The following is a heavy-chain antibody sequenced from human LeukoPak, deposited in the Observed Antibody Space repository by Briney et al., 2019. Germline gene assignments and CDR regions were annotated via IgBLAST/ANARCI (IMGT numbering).Heavy chain of an antibody. CDR1: GYTFIDYY. Sequence: ASVKVSRKTSGYTFIDYYIHWVRQAPGQGLEWMGRINPTTGGTDYAQKFRGKVSMTRDTSISTAYMELSRLRSDDTAVYYCATLGEDNTDTPFDYWGQGTLVTVSS. J-gene: IGHJ4*02. D-gene: IGHD3-16*01. CDR2: INPTTGGT. V-gene: IGHV1-2*06. CDR3: ATLGEDNTDTPFDY.